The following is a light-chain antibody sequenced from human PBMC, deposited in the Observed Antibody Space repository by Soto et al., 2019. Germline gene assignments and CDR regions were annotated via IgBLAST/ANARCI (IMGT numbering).Light chain of an antibody. CDR2: AAS. CDR1: QSISSY. CDR3: QQSYSTPYT. J-gene: IGKJ2*01. Sequence: DIQMTQSPSSLSASVGDRVTITCRASQSISSYLNWYQQKPGKAPKLLIYAASSLQSGVPSRFSGSGSGTDFTLTISRLQPEDFATYYCQQSYSTPYTFGPGTKREIK. V-gene: IGKV1-39*01.